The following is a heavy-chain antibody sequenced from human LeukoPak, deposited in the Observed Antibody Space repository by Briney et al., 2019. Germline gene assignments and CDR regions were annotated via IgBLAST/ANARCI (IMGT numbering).Heavy chain of an antibody. V-gene: IGHV3-23*01. CDR2: LCGSGGST. D-gene: IGHD2-21*02. J-gene: IGHJ4*02. CDR1: GFTFSRYA. Sequence: GGSLRLSCAASGFTFSRYAMIWVREAPGMALERLIPLCGSGGSTYYADSVKGRFTISRDNSKNTLYLQMNSLRAEDTAVYYCAKDPSAYCGGDCFRADYWGQGTLVTVSS. CDR3: AKDPSAYCGGDCFRADY.